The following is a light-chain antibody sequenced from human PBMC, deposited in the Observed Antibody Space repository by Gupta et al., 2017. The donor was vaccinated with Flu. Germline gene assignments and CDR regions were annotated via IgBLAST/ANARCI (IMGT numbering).Light chain of an antibody. CDR2: DVN. V-gene: IGLV2-11*01. CDR3: CSDAASDTWV. CDR1: SGDIGSYDY. Sequence: QSALTQPRSVSGSPGPSVTISCTGTSGDIGSYDYVCWCRQHPGKAPKLLIYDVNKRPSGVPGRFSASKSGNTASLTIFGRQEEEEADFYCCSDAASDTWVFGTGTKVTVL. J-gene: IGLJ1*01.